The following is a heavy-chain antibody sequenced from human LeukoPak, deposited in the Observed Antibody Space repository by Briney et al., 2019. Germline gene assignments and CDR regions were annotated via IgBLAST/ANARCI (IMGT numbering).Heavy chain of an antibody. CDR3: ARAPEDFWSGYHWDY. J-gene: IGHJ4*02. CDR1: GYTFTSYY. Sequence: GASVKVSRKASGYTFTSYYMHWVRQAPGQGLEWMGIINPSGGSTSYAQKFQGRVTMTRDTSTSTVYMELSSLRSEDTAVYYCARAPEDFWSGYHWDYWGQGTLVTVSS. V-gene: IGHV1-46*01. CDR2: INPSGGST. D-gene: IGHD3-3*01.